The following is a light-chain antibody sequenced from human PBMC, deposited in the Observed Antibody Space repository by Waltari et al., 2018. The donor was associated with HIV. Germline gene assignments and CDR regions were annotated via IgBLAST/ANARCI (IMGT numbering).Light chain of an antibody. J-gene: IGLJ1*01. Sequence: QSALTQPASVSGSPGQSITISCTGTSRDLGSYHLVSWYQQHPGKAPKVMIYEVSKRPSGVSNRFSGSKAGNTAYLIISGLQAEDEADYYCCSYASGSTFVFGTGTKVTVL. V-gene: IGLV2-23*02. CDR1: SRDLGSYHL. CDR2: EVS. CDR3: CSYASGSTFV.